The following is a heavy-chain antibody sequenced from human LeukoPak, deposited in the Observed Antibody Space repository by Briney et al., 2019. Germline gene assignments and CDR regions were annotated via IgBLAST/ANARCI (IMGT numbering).Heavy chain of an antibody. CDR1: GFTFSSYE. V-gene: IGHV3-48*03. Sequence: RGSLRLSCAASGFTFSSYEMNWVRQAPGKGLEWISYISSSGSTMYYADSVKGRFTISRDNAKNSLYLQMNSLRDDDTAIYYCASSSWYALDYWGQGTLVTVSS. CDR3: ASSSWYALDY. D-gene: IGHD6-13*01. J-gene: IGHJ4*02. CDR2: ISSSGSTM.